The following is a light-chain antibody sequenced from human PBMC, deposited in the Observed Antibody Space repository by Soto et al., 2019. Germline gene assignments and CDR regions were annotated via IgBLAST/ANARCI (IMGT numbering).Light chain of an antibody. CDR1: QSVLFTSNNKNY. V-gene: IGKV4-1*01. CDR3: QQYYTLPLT. Sequence: DIVMTQSPDSLAVSLGERATINCESSQSVLFTSNNKNYLAWYQQKPGQPPKLLLSWASARESGVPERFSGSGSGTLFTLSISSLQAEGVAVYYCQQYYTLPLTFGGGTKVEIK. CDR2: WAS. J-gene: IGKJ4*01.